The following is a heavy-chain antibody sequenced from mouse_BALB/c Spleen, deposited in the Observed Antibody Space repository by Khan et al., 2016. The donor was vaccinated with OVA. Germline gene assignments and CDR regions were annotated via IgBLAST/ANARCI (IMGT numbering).Heavy chain of an antibody. CDR1: GYTFTDYY. J-gene: IGHJ1*01. CDR2: FNPNNGDI. CDR3: VRGLFDV. Sequence: VQLQQSGPELVKPGASVKMSCKASGYTFTDYYMKWVKQSHGQSLEWIGDFNPNNGDIFYNQKFNGKATLTVDKTSSTAYMQHNILTSEDSGVYYCVRGLFDVWGAGTTVTVSS. V-gene: IGHV1-26*01.